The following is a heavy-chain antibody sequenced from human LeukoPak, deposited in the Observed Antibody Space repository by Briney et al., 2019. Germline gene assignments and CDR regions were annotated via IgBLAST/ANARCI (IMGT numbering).Heavy chain of an antibody. CDR1: GGSISSYY. CDR3: ARRNRLGPYYYYYYMDV. CDR2: IYTSGST. Sequence: SETLSLTCTVSGGSISSYYWSWIRQPPGKGLEWIGYIYTSGSTNYNPSLKSRVTISVDTSKNQFSLKLSSVTAADTAVYYCARRNRLGPYYYYYYMDVWGKGTTVTVSS. V-gene: IGHV4-4*09. J-gene: IGHJ6*03.